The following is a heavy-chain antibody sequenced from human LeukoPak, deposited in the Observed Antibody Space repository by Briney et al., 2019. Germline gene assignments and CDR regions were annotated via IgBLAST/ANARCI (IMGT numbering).Heavy chain of an antibody. CDR3: AREKLWFGELLYEEMDV. D-gene: IGHD3-10*01. CDR2: INHSGST. CDR1: GGSFSGYY. Sequence: PPETLSLTCAVYGGSFSGYYWSWIRQPPGKGLEWIGEINHSGSTNYNPSLKSRVTISVDTSKNQFSLKLSSVTAADTAVYYCAREKLWFGELLYEEMDVWGKGTTVTVSS. V-gene: IGHV4-34*01. J-gene: IGHJ6*04.